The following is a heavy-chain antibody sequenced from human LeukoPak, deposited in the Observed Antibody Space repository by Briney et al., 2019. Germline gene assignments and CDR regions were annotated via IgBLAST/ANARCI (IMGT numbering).Heavy chain of an antibody. CDR3: AKQLRVYYYMDV. D-gene: IGHD1-1*01. V-gene: IGHV3-21*04. CDR2: ISSGNSYI. CDR1: GFTFSSYT. Sequence: GGSLRLSCAASGFTFSSYTMNWVRQAPGKGLEWVSIISSGNSYIHYADSVKGRFTISRDNSKNTVYLQMNSLRAEDTAVYYCAKQLRVYYYMDVWGKGTTVTVSS. J-gene: IGHJ6*03.